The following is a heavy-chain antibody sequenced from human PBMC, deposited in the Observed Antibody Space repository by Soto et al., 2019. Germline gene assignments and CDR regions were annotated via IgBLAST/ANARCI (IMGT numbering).Heavy chain of an antibody. D-gene: IGHD1-1*01. CDR3: AREPTRYRWFDP. CDR2: ISSSGSTI. Sequence: GGSLRFSCAASGFTFSSYEMNWVRQAPGKGLEWVSYISSSGSTIYYADSVKGRFTISRDNAKNSLYLQMNSLRAEDTAVYYCAREPTRYRWFDPWGQGTLVTVSS. J-gene: IGHJ5*02. CDR1: GFTFSSYE. V-gene: IGHV3-48*03.